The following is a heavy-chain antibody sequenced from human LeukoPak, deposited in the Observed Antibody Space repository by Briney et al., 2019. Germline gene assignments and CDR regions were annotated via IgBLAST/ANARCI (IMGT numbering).Heavy chain of an antibody. Sequence: PGESLKISCKGSGYSFTSYWIGWVRQMPGKGLEWMGIIYPGDSDTRYSPSFQGQVTISADKSTSTAYLQWSSLKASDTAMYYCARYSGSYFSYYYYYGMDVWGQGATVTVSS. J-gene: IGHJ6*02. CDR1: GYSFTSYW. CDR3: ARYSGSYFSYYYYYGMDV. CDR2: IYPGDSDT. D-gene: IGHD1-26*01. V-gene: IGHV5-51*01.